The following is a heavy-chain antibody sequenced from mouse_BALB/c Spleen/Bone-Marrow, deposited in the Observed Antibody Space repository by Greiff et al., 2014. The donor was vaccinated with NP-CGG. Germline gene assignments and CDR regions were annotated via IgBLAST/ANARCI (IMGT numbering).Heavy chain of an antibody. CDR3: ARGYDGAWFAY. Sequence: VQLQQSRTELSKSGASVKMSCKASGYTFTSYWMHWVKQRPGQDLEWIGYINPSTGYTEYNQKFKDKATLTADKSSSTAYMQLSSLTSEDSAVYYCARGYDGAWFAYWGQGTLVTVSA. CDR1: GYTFTSYW. D-gene: IGHD2-14*01. V-gene: IGHV1-7*01. J-gene: IGHJ3*01. CDR2: INPSTGYT.